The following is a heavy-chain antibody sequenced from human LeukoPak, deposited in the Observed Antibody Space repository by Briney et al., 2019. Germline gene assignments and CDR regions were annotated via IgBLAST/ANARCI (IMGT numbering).Heavy chain of an antibody. CDR3: ARGSPTHTMVRGPGAFDI. CDR2: IYTSGST. D-gene: IGHD3-10*01. V-gene: IGHV4-4*07. J-gene: IGHJ3*02. CDR1: GGSISSYY. Sequence: SETLSLTCTVSGGSISSYYWSWIRQPAGKGLEWIGRIYTSGSTNYNPSLKSRVAMSADTSKNQFSLKLSSVTAADTAVYYCARGSPTHTMVRGPGAFDIWGQGTMVTVSS.